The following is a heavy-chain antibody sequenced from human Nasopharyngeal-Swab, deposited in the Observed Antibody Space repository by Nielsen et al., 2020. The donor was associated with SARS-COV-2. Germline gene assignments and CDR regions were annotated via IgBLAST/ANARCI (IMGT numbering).Heavy chain of an antibody. J-gene: IGHJ4*02. V-gene: IGHV4-34*01. CDR2: INHSGST. D-gene: IGHD5-18*01. CDR1: GGSFSGYY. CDR3: ARHTANTED. Sequence: GSLRLSCAVYGGSFSGYYWSWIRQPPGKGLEWIGEINHSGSTNYNPSLKSRVTISVDTSKNQFSLKLSSVTAAATAVYYCARHTANTEDWGQGTLVTVSS.